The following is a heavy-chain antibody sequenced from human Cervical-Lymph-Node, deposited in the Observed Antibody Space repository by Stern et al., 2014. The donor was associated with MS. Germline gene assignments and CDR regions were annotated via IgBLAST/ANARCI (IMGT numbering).Heavy chain of an antibody. J-gene: IGHJ4*02. V-gene: IGHV2-5*02. CDR3: AHLTTATALDY. CDR2: IYWDDDK. D-gene: IGHD1-1*01. Sequence: QITLKESGPTLVKPTQTLTLTCTFSGFSLSTSGVGVGWIRQPPGKALEWLALIYWDDDKRYSPSLESRITITKDTSKNLVFLTMTNMDPVDTATYYCAHLTTATALDYWGQGTLVTVSS. CDR1: GFSLSTSGVG.